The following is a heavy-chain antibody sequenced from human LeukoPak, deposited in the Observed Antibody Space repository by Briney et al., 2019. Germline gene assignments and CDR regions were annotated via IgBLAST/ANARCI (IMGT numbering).Heavy chain of an antibody. CDR3: ASSTGSLGATGSSFDY. CDR1: GGSFSGYY. V-gene: IGHV4-34*01. J-gene: IGHJ4*02. CDR2: INHSGST. D-gene: IGHD1-26*01. Sequence: PSETLSLTSAVYGGSFSGYYWSWIRQPPGNGLEWIGEINHSGSTNYNPSLKSRVTISVDTSKNQFSLKLSSVTAADTAVYYCASSTGSLGATGSSFDYWGQGTLVTVSS.